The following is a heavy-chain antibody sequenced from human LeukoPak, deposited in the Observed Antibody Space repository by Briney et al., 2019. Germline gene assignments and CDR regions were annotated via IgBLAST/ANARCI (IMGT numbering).Heavy chain of an antibody. CDR1: GYTFTGYY. Sequence: ASVTVSCKASGYTFTGYYMHWVRQAPGQGLEWMGWINPNSGGTNYAQKFQGRVTMTRDTSISTAYMELSRLRSDDTAVYYCARPLRRVTHNWFDPWGQETLVTVSS. CDR2: INPNSGGT. J-gene: IGHJ5*02. CDR3: ARPLRRVTHNWFDP. V-gene: IGHV1-2*02. D-gene: IGHD4-23*01.